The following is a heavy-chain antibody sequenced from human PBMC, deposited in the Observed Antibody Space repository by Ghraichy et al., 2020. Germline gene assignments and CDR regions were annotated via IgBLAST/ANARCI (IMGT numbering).Heavy chain of an antibody. D-gene: IGHD3-3*01. J-gene: IGHJ5*02. CDR2: INSDGSST. V-gene: IGHV3-74*01. Sequence: GGSLRLSCAASGFTFSSYWMHWVRQAPGKGLVWVSRINSDGSSTSYADSVKGRFTISRDNAKNTLYLQMNSLRAEDTAVYYCARGTLRFLEWSPFDPWGQGTLVTVSS. CDR3: ARGTLRFLEWSPFDP. CDR1: GFTFSSYW.